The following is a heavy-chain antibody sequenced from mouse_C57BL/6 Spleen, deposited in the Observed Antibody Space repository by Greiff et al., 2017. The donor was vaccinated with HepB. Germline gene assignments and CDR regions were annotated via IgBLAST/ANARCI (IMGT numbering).Heavy chain of an antibody. CDR2: IDPANGNT. Sequence: VQLQQPVAELVRPGASVKLSCTASGFNIKNTYMHWVKQRPEQGLEWIGRIDPANGNTKYAPKFQGKATITADTSSNTAYLQLSSLASEDAAISYSAGSFCDSVFAYWGQGTLVTVSA. CDR3: AGSFCDSVFAY. D-gene: IGHD2-4*01. J-gene: IGHJ3*01. CDR1: GFNIKNTY. V-gene: IGHV14-3*01.